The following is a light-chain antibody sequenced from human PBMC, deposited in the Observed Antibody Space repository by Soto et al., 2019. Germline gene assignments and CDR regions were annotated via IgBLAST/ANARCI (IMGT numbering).Light chain of an antibody. CDR2: DVS. Sequence: QSVLTQPASVSGSPGQSITISCTGTSSDFGGYNYVSWYQQHPGKAPKLMIYDVSNRPSGVSNRFSGSKSGNTASLTISGLQAEDEADYYCSSYTSSSPYVFGTGTKLTVL. V-gene: IGLV2-14*01. CDR3: SSYTSSSPYV. J-gene: IGLJ1*01. CDR1: SSDFGGYNY.